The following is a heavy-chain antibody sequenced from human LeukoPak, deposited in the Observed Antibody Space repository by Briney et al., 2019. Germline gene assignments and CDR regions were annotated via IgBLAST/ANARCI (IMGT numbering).Heavy chain of an antibody. V-gene: IGHV3-7*01. Sequence: GRSLRLSCAASGFTFSSYWMSWVRQAPGKGLEWVANIKQDGSEKYYVDSVKGRFTISRDNAKNSLYLQMNSLRAEDTAVYYCAREGIAAAGTYAFDIWGQGTMVTVSP. CDR2: IKQDGSEK. CDR1: GFTFSSYW. CDR3: AREGIAAAGTYAFDI. D-gene: IGHD6-13*01. J-gene: IGHJ3*02.